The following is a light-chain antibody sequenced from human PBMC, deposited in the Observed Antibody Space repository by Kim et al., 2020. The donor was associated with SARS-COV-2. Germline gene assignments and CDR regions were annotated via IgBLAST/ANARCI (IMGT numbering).Light chain of an antibody. CDR2: AYN. CDR1: TVKSYY. Sequence: SSELTQDPAVSVALGQTVRITCQGDTVKSYYANWYRQKPGQAPFLVIYAYNKRPSGIPGRFSGSSSGNTASLTITGAQAEDEADYYCQSRDTSGNHWVFGGGTQLTVL. V-gene: IGLV3-19*01. J-gene: IGLJ3*02. CDR3: QSRDTSGNHWV.